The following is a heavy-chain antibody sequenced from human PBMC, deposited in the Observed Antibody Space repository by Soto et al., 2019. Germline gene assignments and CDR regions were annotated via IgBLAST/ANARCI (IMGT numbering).Heavy chain of an antibody. CDR2: IHYSGST. CDR1: GGSISSGGYY. Sequence: QVQLQESGPGLVKPSQTLSLTCTVSGGSISSGGYYWSWIRQHPGKGLEWIGYIHYSGSTYYNPSLKSRVTISVDTSKNQFSLKLSSVTAADTAVYYCARGGIAAAAPPDYWGQGTLVTVSS. J-gene: IGHJ4*02. CDR3: ARGGIAAAAPPDY. V-gene: IGHV4-31*03. D-gene: IGHD6-13*01.